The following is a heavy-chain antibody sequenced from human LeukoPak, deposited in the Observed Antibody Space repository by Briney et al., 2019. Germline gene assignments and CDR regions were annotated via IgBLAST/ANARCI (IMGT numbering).Heavy chain of an antibody. J-gene: IGHJ6*02. D-gene: IGHD6-19*01. CDR2: IKQDGSEK. CDR3: AREYSSGWYSPAWYYYYGMDV. CDR1: GFSVSTNY. Sequence: GGSLRLSCVASGFSVSTNYMNWVRQAPGKGLEWVANIKQDGSEKYYVDSVKGRFTISRDNAKNSLYLQMNSLRAEDTAVYYCAREYSSGWYSPAWYYYYGMDVWGQGTTVTVSS. V-gene: IGHV3-7*01.